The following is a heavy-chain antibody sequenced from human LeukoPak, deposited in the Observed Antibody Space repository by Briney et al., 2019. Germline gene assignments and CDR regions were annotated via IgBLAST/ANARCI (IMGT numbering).Heavy chain of an antibody. CDR3: VRGGEVRGVIWNYYYGMDV. V-gene: IGHV1-8*01. CDR2: MNPNSGNT. Sequence: ASVKVSCKASGYTFTSYDINWVRQATGQGLEWMGWMNPNSGNTGYAQKFQGRVTMTRNTSISTAYMELSSLRSEDTAVYYCVRGGEVRGVIWNYYYGMDVWGQGTTVTVSS. J-gene: IGHJ6*02. CDR1: GYTFTSYD. D-gene: IGHD3-10*01.